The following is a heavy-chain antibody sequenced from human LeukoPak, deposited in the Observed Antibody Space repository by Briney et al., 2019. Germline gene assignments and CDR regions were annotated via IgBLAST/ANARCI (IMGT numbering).Heavy chain of an antibody. V-gene: IGHV4-34*01. CDR1: GGSFSGYY. J-gene: IGHJ6*03. CDR2: IYYSGST. Sequence: SETLSLTCAVYGGSFSGYYWSWIRQPPGKGLEWIGSIYYSGSTYYNPSLKSRVTISVDTSKNQFSLKLSSVTAADTAVYYCARHGRSGGRYYYYYMDVWGKGTTVTISS. CDR3: ARHGRSGGRYYYYYMDV. D-gene: IGHD3-16*01.